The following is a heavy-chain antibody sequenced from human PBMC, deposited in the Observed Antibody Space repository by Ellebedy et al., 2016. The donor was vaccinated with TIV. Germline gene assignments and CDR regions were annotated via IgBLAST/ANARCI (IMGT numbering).Heavy chain of an antibody. D-gene: IGHD1-1*01. J-gene: IGHJ4*02. Sequence: GGSLRLSXAGSGFTFANYWMNWVRQAPGKGLEWVANINQNGSKIYYVDSVKGRFTISRDNAKNSVSLQMNSLRGEDTAMYYCARAPAEGTFDYWGQGTLVTVSS. CDR2: INQNGSKI. CDR1: GFTFANYW. V-gene: IGHV3-7*01. CDR3: ARAPAEGTFDY.